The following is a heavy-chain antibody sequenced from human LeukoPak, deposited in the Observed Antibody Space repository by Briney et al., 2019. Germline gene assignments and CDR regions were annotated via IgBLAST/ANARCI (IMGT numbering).Heavy chain of an antibody. J-gene: IGHJ4*02. D-gene: IGHD3-22*01. CDR2: ISYSGST. CDR1: GASISNYGDY. V-gene: IGHV4-61*08. Sequence: SETLSLTCTVSGASISNYGDYWNWIRQVPGKGLEWIGYISYSGSTNYNPSLKSRVTISVDTSKNQLSLKLSSVTAADTAVYYCARSYDSSGYNLYYFDYWGQGTLVTVSS. CDR3: ARSYDSSGYNLYYFDY.